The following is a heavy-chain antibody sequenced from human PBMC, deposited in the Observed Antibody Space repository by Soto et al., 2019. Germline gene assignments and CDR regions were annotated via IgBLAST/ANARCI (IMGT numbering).Heavy chain of an antibody. D-gene: IGHD2-2*01. CDR1: GFSFDSYW. V-gene: IGHV3-74*01. CDR2: IDYDGTTT. CDR3: ARGPRASSGGTGAY. J-gene: IGHJ1*01. Sequence: EVQLVESGGGLVQPGGSLRLSCAASGFSFDSYWMHWVRQAPGQGPVWVSRIDYDGTTTNYADSVKGRFTISRDNAKNTLYLQMNSLRPEYTAVYYCARGPRASSGGTGAYWGQGTLVTVSS.